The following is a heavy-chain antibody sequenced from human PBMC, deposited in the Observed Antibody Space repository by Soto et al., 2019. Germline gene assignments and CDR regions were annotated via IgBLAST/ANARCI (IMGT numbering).Heavy chain of an antibody. CDR2: IFYLGSS. Sequence: SETLSLTCTVSGDSIISSDFYWGWVRQPPGKGLEWIGSIFYLGSSYYNPSLKSRVTMSVDTSKNQFSLRLRSVTAADTALYFCARHSLALRKNNWFDPWGQGTMVTVSS. CDR3: ARHSLALRKNNWFDP. CDR1: GDSIISSDFY. D-gene: IGHD3-3*02. V-gene: IGHV4-39*01. J-gene: IGHJ5*02.